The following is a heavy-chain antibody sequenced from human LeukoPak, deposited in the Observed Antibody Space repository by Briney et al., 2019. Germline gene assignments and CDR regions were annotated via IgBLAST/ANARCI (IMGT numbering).Heavy chain of an antibody. CDR3: ARHPALLGELSFFDY. CDR1: GGPISSSSSY. Sequence: SETLSLTCTVSGGPISSSSSYWGWIRQPPGKGREWIGSIYYSGSTYYNPSLKSRVTISVDTSKNQFSLKLSSVTAADTAVYYCARHPALLGELSFFDYWGQGTLVTVSS. J-gene: IGHJ4*02. V-gene: IGHV4-39*01. D-gene: IGHD3-16*02. CDR2: IYYSGST.